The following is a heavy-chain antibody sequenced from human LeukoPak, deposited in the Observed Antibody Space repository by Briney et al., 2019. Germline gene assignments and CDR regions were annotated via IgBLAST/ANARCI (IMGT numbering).Heavy chain of an antibody. V-gene: IGHV3-23*01. CDR2: VSGSGSST. Sequence: PGGSLRLSCAASGFTFSRYDMIWVRQAPAKGLEWVSGVSGSGSSTYYAASVRGRFTISRDNSKNTLYLQMNSLRAEDTAVYYCAKSYSYDSSGHVFAFGIWGQGTMVTVSS. CDR1: GFTFSRYD. CDR3: AKSYSYDSSGHVFAFGI. D-gene: IGHD3-22*01. J-gene: IGHJ3*02.